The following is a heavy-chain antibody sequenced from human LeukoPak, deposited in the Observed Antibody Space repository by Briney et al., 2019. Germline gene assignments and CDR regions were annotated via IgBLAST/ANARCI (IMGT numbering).Heavy chain of an antibody. CDR3: ARDLGDYVGYDAFDI. CDR2: ICSSGSNK. J-gene: IGHJ3*02. D-gene: IGHD4-17*01. CDR1: GFTFGSFE. V-gene: IGHV3-48*03. Sequence: GGSLRLSCAASGFTFGSFEMNWVRQAPGKGLEWLSYICSSGSNKYYADSLKGRFTISRDNAKNSLYLQMNSLTAEDTADYYCARDLGDYVGYDAFDIWGQGTRVTVSS.